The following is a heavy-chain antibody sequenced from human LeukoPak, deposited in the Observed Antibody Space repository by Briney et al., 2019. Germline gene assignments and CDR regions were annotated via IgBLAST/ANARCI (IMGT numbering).Heavy chain of an antibody. Sequence: GGSLRLAWAASGFTFSSYAMSWVRQAPGEGLEWVSAISGSGGSTYYADSVKGRFTISRDNADNSLYLQMHSLRAEDTAVYYCARDTYYDSSGYFGYWGQGTLVTVSS. CDR3: ARDTYYDSSGYFGY. CDR2: ISGSGGST. V-gene: IGHV3-23*01. J-gene: IGHJ4*02. D-gene: IGHD3-22*01. CDR1: GFTFSSYA.